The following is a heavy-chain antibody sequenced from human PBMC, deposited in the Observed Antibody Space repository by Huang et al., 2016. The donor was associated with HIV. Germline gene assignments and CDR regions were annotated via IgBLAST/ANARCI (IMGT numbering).Heavy chain of an antibody. CDR1: GYTLTELS. J-gene: IGHJ3*02. D-gene: IGHD2-21*01. CDR2: FDPEHGET. V-gene: IGHV1-24*01. CDR3: ATGFDTYYDI. Sequence: QVQLVQSGAEVKKPGASVKVSGKVSGYTLTELSIHWVRQAPGKGLEWMGGFDPEHGETNYAQNFQGRVTMTEDTSTDTAYMELNSLRSEDTAVYYCATGFDTYYDIWGQGTMVIASS.